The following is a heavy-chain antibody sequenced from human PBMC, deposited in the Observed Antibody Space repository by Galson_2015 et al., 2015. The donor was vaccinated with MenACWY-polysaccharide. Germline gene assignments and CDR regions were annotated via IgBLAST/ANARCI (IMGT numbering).Heavy chain of an antibody. CDR2: INSDGSST. V-gene: IGHV3-74*01. J-gene: IGHJ4*02. CDR3: ARGAYYFDS. CDR1: GFSLDSHW. Sequence: LRLSFAASGFSLDSHWRHWVRHAPGKGRVGVSRINSDGSSTAYAGSVKGRFTISRDNAKNTLYLQMNSLRVEDTAVYYCARGAYYFDSWGQGTLITVSS.